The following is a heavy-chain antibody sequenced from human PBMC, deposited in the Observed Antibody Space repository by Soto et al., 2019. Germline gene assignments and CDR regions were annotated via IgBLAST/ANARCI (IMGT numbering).Heavy chain of an antibody. CDR1: GFTFSSYS. CDR2: ISSSSSTI. CDR3: GRLEVDDGHCSGGRCSSYRPGYFQH. D-gene: IGHD2-15*01. Sequence: EVQLVESGGGLVQPGGSLRLSCAASGFTFSSYSMNWVRQAPGKGLEWVSYISSSSSTIYYADSVKGRFTISRDNATKALYRKMNSPSAEDTAVYYCGRLEVDDGHCSGGRCSSYRPGYFQHWGQGPLVPVSS. V-gene: IGHV3-48*01. J-gene: IGHJ1*01.